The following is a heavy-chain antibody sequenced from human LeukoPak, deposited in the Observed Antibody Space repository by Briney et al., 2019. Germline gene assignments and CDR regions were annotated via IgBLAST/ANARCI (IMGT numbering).Heavy chain of an antibody. D-gene: IGHD3-3*01. V-gene: IGHV4-59*11. Sequence: SETLSLTCTVSGGSISSHYWSWIRQPPGKGLEWIGYIYYSGSTNYNPSLKSRVTISVDTSKNQFSPKLSSVTAADTAVYYCARVAIISTRYDFWSGYYSGVDAFDIWGQGTMVTVSS. CDR1: GGSISSHY. CDR3: ARVAIISTRYDFWSGYYSGVDAFDI. J-gene: IGHJ3*02. CDR2: IYYSGST.